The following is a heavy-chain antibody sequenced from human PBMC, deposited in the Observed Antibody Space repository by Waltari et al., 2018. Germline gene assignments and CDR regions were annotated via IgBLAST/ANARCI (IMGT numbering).Heavy chain of an antibody. CDR1: GFTIADSA. D-gene: IGHD3-9*01. CDR2: ISWNSGSI. V-gene: IGHV3-9*01. Sequence: ELQLVESGGGLVQHGSPLRRSWASSGFTIADSAMHWVRQPPGKVLEWVSGISWNSGSIGYADSVKGRFTISRDNAKKSLYLQMNSLRAEDTALYYCAKVLQTRRYFDWLDAFDIWGQGTMVTVSS. CDR3: AKVLQTRRYFDWLDAFDI. J-gene: IGHJ3*02.